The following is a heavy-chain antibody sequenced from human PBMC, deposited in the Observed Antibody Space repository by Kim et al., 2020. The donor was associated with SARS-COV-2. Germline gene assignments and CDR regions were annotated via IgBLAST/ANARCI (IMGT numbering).Heavy chain of an antibody. Sequence: KGRHTISGDHSKNSLYLQMNSLRTEDTALYYCAKDTRAVAGGLIDYWGQGTLVTVSS. V-gene: IGHV3-43*01. J-gene: IGHJ4*02. CDR3: AKDTRAVAGGLIDY. D-gene: IGHD6-19*01.